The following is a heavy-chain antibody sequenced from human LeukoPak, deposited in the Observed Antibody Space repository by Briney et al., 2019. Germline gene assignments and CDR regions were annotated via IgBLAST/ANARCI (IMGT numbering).Heavy chain of an antibody. Sequence: SETLSLTCTVSGGSISSSSYYWGWIRQPPGKGLEWIGSIYYSGSTYYNPSLKSRVTISVDTSKNQFSLKLSSVTAADTAVYYCASEGLDENYYYYYTDVWGKGTTVTVSS. V-gene: IGHV4-39*01. CDR1: GGSISSSSYY. CDR3: ASEGLDENYYYYYTDV. D-gene: IGHD6-19*01. CDR2: IYYSGST. J-gene: IGHJ6*03.